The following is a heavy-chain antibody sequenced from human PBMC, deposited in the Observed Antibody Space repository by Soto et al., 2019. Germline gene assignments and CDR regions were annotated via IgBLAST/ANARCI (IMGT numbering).Heavy chain of an antibody. CDR3: ARQVFSGNSALDV. V-gene: IGHV1-2*04. J-gene: IGHJ6*02. D-gene: IGHD1-1*01. CDR1: GYTFTGYY. Sequence: VASVKVSCKASGYTFTGYYIHWVRQAPGQGLEWMGWINPNSGGTIYVQKFQGWVTMTRDTSITTAYMELSRLKSDDTAVYYWARQVFSGNSALDVWGQGTTVTVSS. CDR2: INPNSGGT.